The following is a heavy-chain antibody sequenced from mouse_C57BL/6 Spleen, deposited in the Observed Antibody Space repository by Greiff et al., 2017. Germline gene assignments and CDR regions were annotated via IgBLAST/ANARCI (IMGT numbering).Heavy chain of an antibody. CDR1: GFSLTSYG. D-gene: IGHD1-1*01. Sequence: VKVVESGPGLVAPSQSLSITCTVSGFSLTSYGVHWVRQPPGKGLEWLVVIWSDGSTTYNSALKSRLSISKDNSKSQVFLKMNSLQTDDTAMYYCARHGTTVVGDAMDYWGQGTSVTVSS. CDR2: IWSDGST. V-gene: IGHV2-6-1*01. CDR3: ARHGTTVVGDAMDY. J-gene: IGHJ4*01.